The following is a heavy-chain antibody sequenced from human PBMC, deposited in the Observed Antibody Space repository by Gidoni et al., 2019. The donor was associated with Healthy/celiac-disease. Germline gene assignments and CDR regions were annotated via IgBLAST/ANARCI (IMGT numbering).Heavy chain of an antibody. J-gene: IGHJ4*02. V-gene: IGHV3-23*01. D-gene: IGHD6-19*01. CDR1: GFPFSSYA. CDR2: ISGSGGST. Sequence: EVQLLESGGGLVQPGGSLRLSCAASGFPFSSYAMSWVRQAPGKGLEWVSAISGSGGSTYYADSVKGRFTISRDNSKNTLYLQMNSLRAEDTAVYYCAKDRLRPRIAVAGMSDYWGQGTLVTVSS. CDR3: AKDRLRPRIAVAGMSDY.